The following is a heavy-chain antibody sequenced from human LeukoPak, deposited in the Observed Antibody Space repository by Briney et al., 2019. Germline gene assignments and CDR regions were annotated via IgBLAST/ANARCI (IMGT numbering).Heavy chain of an antibody. Sequence: ASVKVSCKVSGYTLTELSMHWVRQAPGKGLEWMGGFDPEDGETIYAQKFQGRVTMTEDTSTDTAYMELSSLRSEDTAVYYCATVNTIFSLPAFDIWGQGTMVTVSS. D-gene: IGHD3-9*01. CDR3: ATVNTIFSLPAFDI. CDR1: GYTLTELS. J-gene: IGHJ3*02. CDR2: FDPEDGET. V-gene: IGHV1-24*01.